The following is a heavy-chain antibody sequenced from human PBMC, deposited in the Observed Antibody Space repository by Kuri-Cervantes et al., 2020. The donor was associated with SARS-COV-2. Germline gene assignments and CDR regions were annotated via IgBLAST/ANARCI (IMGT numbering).Heavy chain of an antibody. V-gene: IGHV4-59*01. CDR2: MSYSGST. D-gene: IGHD6-13*01. CDR3: ARVKAAAGRSDY. J-gene: IGHJ4*02. Sequence: GSLRLSCTVSGDSISSCYWAWIRQPPGKGLEWIGYMSYSGSTDNNPSLKSRVTVSVDTSKNQFSLKLSSVTAADTAVYYCARVKAAAGRSDYWGQGTLVTVSS. CDR1: GDSISSCY.